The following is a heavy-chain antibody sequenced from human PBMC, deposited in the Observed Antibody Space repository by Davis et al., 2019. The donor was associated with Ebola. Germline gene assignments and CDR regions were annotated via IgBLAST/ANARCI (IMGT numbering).Heavy chain of an antibody. Sequence: PGGSLRLSCAASGFTFSSYAMHWVRQAPGKGLEWVAVISYDGSNKYYADSVKGRFTISRDNSKNTLYLQMNSLRAEDTAVYYCARGVSYNWNYGLWDYYYYYGMDVWGQGTTVTVSS. CDR3: ARGVSYNWNYGLWDYYYYYGMDV. CDR1: GFTFSSYA. D-gene: IGHD1-7*01. CDR2: ISYDGSNK. V-gene: IGHV3-30*14. J-gene: IGHJ6*02.